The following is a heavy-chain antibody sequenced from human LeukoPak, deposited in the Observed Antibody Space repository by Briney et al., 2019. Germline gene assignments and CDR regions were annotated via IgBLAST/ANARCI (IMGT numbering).Heavy chain of an antibody. Sequence: ASVKVSCKASGYTFTSYDINWVRQATGQGLEWMGWMNPNSGNTGYAQKFQGRVTITRNTSISTAYMELSSLRSEDTAVYYCAIPLAEVGATRGVYYMDVWGKGTTVTVSS. CDR2: MNPNSGNT. V-gene: IGHV1-8*03. D-gene: IGHD1-26*01. CDR3: AIPLAEVGATRGVYYMDV. CDR1: GYTFTSYD. J-gene: IGHJ6*03.